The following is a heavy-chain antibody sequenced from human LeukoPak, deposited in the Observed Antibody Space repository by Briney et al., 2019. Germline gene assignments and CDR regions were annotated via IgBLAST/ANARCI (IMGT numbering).Heavy chain of an antibody. CDR3: ATDPAAYRFPQNDAFDI. J-gene: IGHJ3*02. CDR2: ISSSSSYI. Sequence: GGSLRLSCAASGFTFSSYSMKWVRQAPGKGLEWVSSISSSSSYIYYADSVKGRFTISRDNAKNSLYLQMNSLRAEDTAVYYCATDPAAYRFPQNDAFDIWGQGTMVTVSS. D-gene: IGHD3-10*01. V-gene: IGHV3-21*01. CDR1: GFTFSSYS.